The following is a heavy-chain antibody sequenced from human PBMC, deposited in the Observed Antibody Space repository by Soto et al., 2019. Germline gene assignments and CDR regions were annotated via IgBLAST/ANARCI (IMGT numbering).Heavy chain of an antibody. D-gene: IGHD3-16*01. V-gene: IGHV1-69*12. J-gene: IGHJ4*02. CDR1: GGTFSSYA. CDR2: IIPIFGTA. Sequence: QVQLVQSGAEVKKPGSSVKVSCKASGGTFSSYAISWVRQAPGQGLEWMGGIIPIFGTANYAQKFQGRVTNSADETTSTGYIELSRLESEETAVEYLGEAFNYWGQGTLVTGSS. CDR3: GEAFNY.